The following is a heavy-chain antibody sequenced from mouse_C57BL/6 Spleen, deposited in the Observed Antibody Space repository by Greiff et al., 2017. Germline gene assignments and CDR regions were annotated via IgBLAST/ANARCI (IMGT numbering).Heavy chain of an antibody. CDR1: GYTFTSYW. Sequence: QVQLQQPGTELVKPGASVKLSCKASGYTFTSYWMHWVKQRPGQGLEWIGNINPSNGGTNYNEKFKSKATLTVDKSSSTAYMQLSSLTSEDSAVYYCARSRARAIRLRRAMDYWGQGTSVTVSS. CDR3: ARSRARAIRLRRAMDY. CDR2: INPSNGGT. J-gene: IGHJ4*01. D-gene: IGHD2-2*01. V-gene: IGHV1-53*01.